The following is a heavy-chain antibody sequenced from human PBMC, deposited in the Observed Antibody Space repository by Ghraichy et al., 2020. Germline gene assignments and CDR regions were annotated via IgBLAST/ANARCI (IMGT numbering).Heavy chain of an antibody. CDR3: AKGPNYGDYVLH. J-gene: IGHJ4*02. CDR2: ISGSGGST. D-gene: IGHD4-17*01. Sequence: LSLTCAASGFTFSSYAMSWVRQAPGKGLEWVSAISGSGGSTYYADSVKGRFTISRDNSKNTLYLQMNSLRAEDTAVYYCAKGPNYGDYVLHWGQGTLVTVSS. V-gene: IGHV3-23*01. CDR1: GFTFSSYA.